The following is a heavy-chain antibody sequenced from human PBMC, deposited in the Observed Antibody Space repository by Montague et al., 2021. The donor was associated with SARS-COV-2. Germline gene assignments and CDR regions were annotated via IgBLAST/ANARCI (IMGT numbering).Heavy chain of an antibody. Sequence: PALVKPTQTLTLTCTFSGFSLSTSRVGVGWIRQPPGKALEWLALIYWDDDKRYSPSLKSRLTITKDTSKNQVVLTMTNMDPVDTATYYCAHRRGLLLSDAFDIWGQGTMVTVSS. D-gene: IGHD1-26*01. CDR1: GFSLSTSRVG. CDR2: IYWDDDK. V-gene: IGHV2-5*02. J-gene: IGHJ3*02. CDR3: AHRRGLLLSDAFDI.